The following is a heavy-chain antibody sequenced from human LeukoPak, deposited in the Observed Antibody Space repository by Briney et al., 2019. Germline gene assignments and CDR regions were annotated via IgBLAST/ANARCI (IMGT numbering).Heavy chain of an antibody. J-gene: IGHJ4*02. Sequence: ASVKVSCKASGYTFTNYDFNWVRQATGQRPEWMGWMSPNSGDTGYAQKFQDRVTMTRNTSISTAYMELSSLRSDDTAVYYCARGPPNWGYDYWGPGTLVTVSS. V-gene: IGHV1-8*01. CDR2: MSPNSGDT. D-gene: IGHD7-27*01. CDR1: GYTFTNYD. CDR3: ARGPPNWGYDY.